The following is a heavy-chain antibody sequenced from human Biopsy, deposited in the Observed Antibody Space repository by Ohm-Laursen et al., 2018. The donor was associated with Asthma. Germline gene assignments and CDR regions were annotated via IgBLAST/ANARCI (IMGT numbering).Heavy chain of an antibody. CDR2: INSVFGTT. Sequence: SSVKVSCNSLGGTFNTYVIGWVRQAPGQGLEWMGGINSVFGTTTYPQKFQDRVTITADDSTSTVYMELSRLRSEDTAVYYCARKAGSCISRTCYSLDFWGQGTLVTVSS. CDR1: GGTFNTYV. V-gene: IGHV1-69*01. D-gene: IGHD2-2*01. J-gene: IGHJ4*02. CDR3: ARKAGSCISRTCYSLDF.